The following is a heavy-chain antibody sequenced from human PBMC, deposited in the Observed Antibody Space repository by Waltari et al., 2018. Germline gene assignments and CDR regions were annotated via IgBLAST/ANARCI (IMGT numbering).Heavy chain of an antibody. V-gene: IGHV4-34*02. J-gene: IGHJ4*02. Sequence: QVQLQQWGAGLLKPSETLSLTCAVYGGSFSGYYWSWIRQPPGKGLEWIGEINHSGSTNDNPSLKSRVTRAVDTSKNQFSLKVNSVTAADTAVYYCARGYCSGDSCSVYFDYWGQGTLVTVSS. CDR1: GGSFSGYY. D-gene: IGHD2-15*01. CDR3: ARGYCSGDSCSVYFDY. CDR2: INHSGST.